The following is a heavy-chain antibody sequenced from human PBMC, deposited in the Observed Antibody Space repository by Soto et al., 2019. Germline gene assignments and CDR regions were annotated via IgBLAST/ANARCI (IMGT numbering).Heavy chain of an antibody. J-gene: IGHJ6*02. CDR3: ARAGSGDSYGPRGYYYYGMDV. CDR2: IYYSGST. CDR1: GGSVSSGSYY. V-gene: IGHV4-61*01. Sequence: SETLSLTCTVSGGSVSSGSYYWSWIRQPPGKGLEWIGYIYYSGSTNYNPSLKSRVTISVDTSKNQFSLKLSSVTAADTAVYYCARAGSGDSYGPRGYYYYGMDVWGQGTTVTV. D-gene: IGHD5-18*01.